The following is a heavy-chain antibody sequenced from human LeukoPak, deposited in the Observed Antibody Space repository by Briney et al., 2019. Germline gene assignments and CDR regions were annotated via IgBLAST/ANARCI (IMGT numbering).Heavy chain of an antibody. J-gene: IGHJ3*02. D-gene: IGHD2-21*02. CDR1: GFTFSSYA. CDR3: ARAGLSGGDDAFDI. Sequence: GGSLRLSCAASGFTFSSYAMSWVRQAPGKGLEWVSVIYSGGSTYYADSVKGRFTISRDNSKNTLYLQMNSLRAEDTAVYYCARAGLSGGDDAFDIWGQGTMVTVSS. V-gene: IGHV3-66*01. CDR2: IYSGGST.